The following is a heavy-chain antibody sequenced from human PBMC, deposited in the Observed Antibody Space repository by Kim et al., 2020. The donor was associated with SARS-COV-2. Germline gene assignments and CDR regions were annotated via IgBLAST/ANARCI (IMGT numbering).Heavy chain of an antibody. CDR2: IKSKTDGGTT. V-gene: IGHV3-15*01. Sequence: GGSLRLSCAASGFTFSNAWMSWVRQAPGKGLEWVGRIKSKTDGGTTDYAAPVKGRFTISRDDSKNTLYLQMNSLKTEDTAVYYCTTGPLYLITMVAYWGQGTLVTVSS. D-gene: IGHD3-10*01. CDR1: GFTFSNAW. J-gene: IGHJ4*02. CDR3: TTGPLYLITMVAY.